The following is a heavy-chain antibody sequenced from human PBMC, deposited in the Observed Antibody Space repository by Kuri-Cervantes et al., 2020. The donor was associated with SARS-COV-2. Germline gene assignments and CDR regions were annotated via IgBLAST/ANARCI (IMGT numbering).Heavy chain of an antibody. Sequence: SCAISGDSVSSNSAAWNWIRQSPSRGLEWLGRTFYRSKWYNDYAVSVKSRITINPDTSKNQFSLQLNSVTPEATAVYYCARDRDLAGGMDVWGQGTTVTVSS. J-gene: IGHJ6*02. D-gene: IGHD6-13*01. V-gene: IGHV6-1*01. CDR2: TFYRSKWYN. CDR1: GDSVSSNSAA. CDR3: ARDRDLAGGMDV.